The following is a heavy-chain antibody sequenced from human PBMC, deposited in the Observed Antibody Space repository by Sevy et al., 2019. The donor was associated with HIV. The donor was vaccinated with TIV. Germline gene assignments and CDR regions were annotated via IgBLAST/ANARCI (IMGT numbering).Heavy chain of an antibody. J-gene: IGHJ5*02. CDR1: GYSISSGSY. CDR2: IYHSGST. V-gene: IGHV4-38-2*02. CDR3: ARHEYGDYVGWFDP. D-gene: IGHD4-17*01. Sequence: SETLSLTCTVSGYSISSGSYWGWIRQPPGKGLEWIGSIYHSGSTYYNPSLKSRLTVSVDTSKNQFSLKLSSVTAADTAVYYCARHEYGDYVGWFDPWGQGTLVTVSS.